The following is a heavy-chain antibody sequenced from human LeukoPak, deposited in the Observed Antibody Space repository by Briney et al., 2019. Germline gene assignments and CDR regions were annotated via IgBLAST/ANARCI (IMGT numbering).Heavy chain of an antibody. J-gene: IGHJ4*02. D-gene: IGHD6-19*01. CDR3: ARLAVGSPFDC. CDR1: GASIRSSY. V-gene: IGHV4-59*05. Sequence: SETLSLTCTVSGASIRSSYWSWIRQPPGKGLEYIGSIYYSGGTYYNPSLKSRVTISVDTSKNQFSLKLSSLTAADTAVYYCARLAVGSPFDCWGQGTLVTVSS. CDR2: IYYSGGT.